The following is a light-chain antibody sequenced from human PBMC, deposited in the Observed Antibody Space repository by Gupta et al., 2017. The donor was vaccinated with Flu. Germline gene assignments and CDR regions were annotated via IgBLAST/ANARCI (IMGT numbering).Light chain of an antibody. CDR1: SGSIASNY. CDR3: QSYEV. Sequence: NFMLTQPHSVSESPGKTVTLSCTRSSGSIASNYVQWYQQRPGTSPTTVIYEDNQRPSGVPDRFSGSIDSSSNSASLTISGLNTEDEADYYCQSYEVFGGGTKLTVL. CDR2: EDN. V-gene: IGLV6-57*01. J-gene: IGLJ2*01.